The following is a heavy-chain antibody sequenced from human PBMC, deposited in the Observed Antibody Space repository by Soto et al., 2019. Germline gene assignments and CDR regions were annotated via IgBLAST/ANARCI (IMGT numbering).Heavy chain of an antibody. CDR3: AKRATTVPTPGNYFDC. CDR1: GFSFSDYS. J-gene: IGHJ4*02. V-gene: IGHV3-23*01. CDR2: LTPAGTT. Sequence: EVQLLESGGGLVQPGGALRLSCAASGFSFSDYSMTWVRQAPGRGLEWVSTLTPAGTTFYADSVKGRFTISRDNYRNTLSLHMYILRAEHTARYYCAKRATTVPTPGNYFDCWGQGTLVTVSS. D-gene: IGHD2-15*01.